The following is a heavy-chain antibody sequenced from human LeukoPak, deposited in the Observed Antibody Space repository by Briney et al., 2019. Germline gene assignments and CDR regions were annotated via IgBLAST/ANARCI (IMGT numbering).Heavy chain of an antibody. CDR2: IKQDGGEI. CDR1: GFTFRSYW. D-gene: IGHD1-26*01. CDR3: ARDKVVGATYFDY. Sequence: QPGGSLRLSCVASGFTFRSYWMSWVRQAPGKGLGWVANIKQDGGEIYYVDSVKGRFTISRDNAKNSLYLQMNSLRAEDTAVYYCARDKVVGATYFDYWGQGTLVTVSS. J-gene: IGHJ4*02. V-gene: IGHV3-7*01.